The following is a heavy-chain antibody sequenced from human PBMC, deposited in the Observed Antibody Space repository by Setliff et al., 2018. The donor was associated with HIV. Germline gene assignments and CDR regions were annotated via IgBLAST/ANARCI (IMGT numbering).Heavy chain of an antibody. J-gene: IGHJ3*02. Sequence: SETLSLTCSVSGGSISSRSYYWGWIRQPPGKGLEWIGTISYSGNTYYRPSLKSRFTISVDTSKNQFSLRLNSVTAADTAVYYCARQSGYTRGWDIFGVVAGSFDIWGLGTMVTVSS. CDR2: ISYSGNT. D-gene: IGHD3-3*01. CDR3: ARQSGYTRGWDIFGVVAGSFDI. V-gene: IGHV4-39*01. CDR1: GGSISSRSYY.